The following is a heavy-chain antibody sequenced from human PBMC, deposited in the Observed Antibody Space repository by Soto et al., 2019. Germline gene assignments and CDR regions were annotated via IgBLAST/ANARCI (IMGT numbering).Heavy chain of an antibody. CDR3: ARDAYADILTGYTSPIGY. CDR2: INAGNGNT. D-gene: IGHD3-9*01. J-gene: IGHJ4*02. Sequence: ASVKVSCKASGYTFTSYAMHWVRQAPRQRLEWMGWINAGNGNTKYSQKFQGRVTITRDTSASTAYMELSSLRSEDTAVYYCARDAYADILTGYTSPIGYWGQGTLVTAPQ. V-gene: IGHV1-3*01. CDR1: GYTFTSYA.